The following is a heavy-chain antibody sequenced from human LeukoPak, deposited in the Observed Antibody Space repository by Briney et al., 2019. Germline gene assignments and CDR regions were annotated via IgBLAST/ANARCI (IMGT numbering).Heavy chain of an antibody. CDR1: GLTVSSNF. CDR3: ASGRGSYSPDY. J-gene: IGHJ4*02. CDR2: LYSGGNT. V-gene: IGHV3-66*01. Sequence: GGSLRLSCAVSGLTVSSNFMNWVRQAPGKGLEWVSILYSGGNTYYADSVKGRFTVSRDNSKNTLYLQMSSLRAEDTAVYYCASGRGSYSPDYWGQGTLVTVSS. D-gene: IGHD1-26*01.